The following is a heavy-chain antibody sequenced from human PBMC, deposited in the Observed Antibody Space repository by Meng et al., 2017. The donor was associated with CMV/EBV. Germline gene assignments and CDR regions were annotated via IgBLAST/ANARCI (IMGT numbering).Heavy chain of an antibody. CDR3: ARTGEFGDDAFDI. J-gene: IGHJ3*02. D-gene: IGHD3-10*01. V-gene: IGHV4-59*01. Sequence: GPLQASGPGLVKPSETLPLTCTVSGGSISSYYWSWIRQPPGKGLEWIGYIYYSGSTNYNPSLKSRVTISVDTSKNQFSLKLSSVTAADTAVYYCARTGEFGDDAFDIWGQGTMVTVSS. CDR1: GGSISSYY. CDR2: IYYSGST.